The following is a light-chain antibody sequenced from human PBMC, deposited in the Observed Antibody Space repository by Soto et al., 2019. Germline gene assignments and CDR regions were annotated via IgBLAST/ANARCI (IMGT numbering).Light chain of an antibody. Sequence: EIVMTQSPATLSVSPGERATLSCRASQSVSSNLAWYQQKPGQAPRLLIYGASTRATGIPARFSGSGSGTEFTLTISRLQSEDFAVYYCQPYNNWPPTWTFGQGTKVEIK. CDR1: QSVSSN. J-gene: IGKJ1*01. CDR2: GAS. CDR3: QPYNNWPPTWT. V-gene: IGKV3-15*01.